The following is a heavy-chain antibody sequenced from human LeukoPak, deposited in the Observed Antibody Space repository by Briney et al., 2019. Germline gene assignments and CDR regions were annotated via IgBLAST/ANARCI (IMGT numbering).Heavy chain of an antibody. CDR2: IIPIFGTA. Sequence: SVKVSCKASGGTFSSYAISWVRQAPGQGLEWMGGIIPIFGTANYAQKFQGRVTITADKSTSTAYMELSSLRSEDTAVYYCARRVLIAAHFSWFDPWGQGTLVTVSS. D-gene: IGHD6-6*01. J-gene: IGHJ5*02. CDR1: GGTFSSYA. V-gene: IGHV1-69*06. CDR3: ARRVLIAAHFSWFDP.